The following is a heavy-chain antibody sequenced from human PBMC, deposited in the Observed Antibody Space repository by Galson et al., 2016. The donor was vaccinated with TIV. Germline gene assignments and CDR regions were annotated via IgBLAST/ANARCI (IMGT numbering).Heavy chain of an antibody. CDR1: GGTFISYP. Sequence: SVKVSCKASGGTFISYPISWVRQATGQGLEWLGWMNPNSGNTGYAVKFRGRVSMTRDTSINTAYLELSSLRSEDTAVYYCARGGHHGHGGKYLWCQGTLATVSS. CDR3: ARGGHHGHGGKYL. V-gene: IGHV1-8*02. J-gene: IGHJ1*01. CDR2: MNPNSGNT. D-gene: IGHD2/OR15-2a*01.